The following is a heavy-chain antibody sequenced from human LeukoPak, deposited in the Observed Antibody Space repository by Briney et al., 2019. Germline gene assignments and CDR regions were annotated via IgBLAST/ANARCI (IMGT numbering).Heavy chain of an antibody. CDR2: IKQDGSEK. V-gene: IGHV3-7*04. CDR3: ARDSWYSSDY. J-gene: IGHJ4*02. CDR1: GFTFSSYW. Sequence: AGGSLRFSCAASGFTFSSYWMSWVRQAAGKGLEWVANIKQDGSEKYYVDSVKGRFIISRDNARNSLYLQMNSLRAEDTAMYYCARDSWYSSDYWGQGTLVTVSS. D-gene: IGHD6-13*01.